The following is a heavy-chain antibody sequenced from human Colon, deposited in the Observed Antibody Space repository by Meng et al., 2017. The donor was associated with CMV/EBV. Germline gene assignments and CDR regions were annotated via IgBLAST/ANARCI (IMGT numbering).Heavy chain of an antibody. J-gene: IGHJ5*02. Sequence: SETLSLTCAVYGGSFSGYYWSWIRQPPGKGLEWIGEINHSGSTNYNPSLKSRVTISVDTSKNQFSLKLSSVTAAGTAVYYCARTRLQHNWFDPWGQGTLVTVSS. CDR2: INHSGST. CDR1: GGSFSGYY. V-gene: IGHV4-34*01. CDR3: ARTRLQHNWFDP. D-gene: IGHD4-11*01.